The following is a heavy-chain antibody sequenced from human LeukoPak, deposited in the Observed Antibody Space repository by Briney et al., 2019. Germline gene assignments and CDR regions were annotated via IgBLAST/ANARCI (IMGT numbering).Heavy chain of an antibody. D-gene: IGHD4-17*01. Sequence: GGSLRLSCAASGFTFSGSAMHWVRQASGKGLEWVGRIRSKTNNYATAYAASVKGRFTISRDDSKNTAYLQMNSLKTGDTAVYFCSSGLSVLRSNNTPVDYWGQGTLVTVSS. V-gene: IGHV3-73*01. CDR3: SSGLSVLRSNNTPVDY. CDR2: IRSKTNNYAT. CDR1: GFTFSGSA. J-gene: IGHJ4*02.